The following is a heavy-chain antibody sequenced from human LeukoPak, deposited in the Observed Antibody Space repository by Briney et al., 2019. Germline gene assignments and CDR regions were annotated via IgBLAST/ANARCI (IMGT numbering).Heavy chain of an antibody. CDR3: SRVVPAAMGDAFDI. CDR1: GYTFTGYY. CDR2: INPNSGGT. D-gene: IGHD2-2*01. J-gene: IGHJ3*02. V-gene: IGHV1-2*02. Sequence: ASVKVSCKASGYTFTGYYMHWVRQAPGQGLEWMGWINPNSGGTNYAQKLQGRVTMTTDTSTSTAYMELRSLRSDDTAVYYCSRVVPAAMGDAFDIWGQGTMVTVSS.